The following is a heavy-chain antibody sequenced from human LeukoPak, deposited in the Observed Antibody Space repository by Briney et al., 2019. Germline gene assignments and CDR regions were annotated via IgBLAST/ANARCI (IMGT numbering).Heavy chain of an antibody. J-gene: IGHJ4*02. CDR3: VGAAADTTPRP. CDR1: GFTLSNYW. Sequence: GGSLRLSCAASGFTLSNYWMHWVRQGPGKGLVWVSRVSSDGSSTASADSVRGRFTISRDNAKNTLYLQMNSLRAEDTAVYYCVGAAADTTPRPWGQGTLVTVSS. D-gene: IGHD6-13*01. CDR2: VSSDGSST. V-gene: IGHV3-74*01.